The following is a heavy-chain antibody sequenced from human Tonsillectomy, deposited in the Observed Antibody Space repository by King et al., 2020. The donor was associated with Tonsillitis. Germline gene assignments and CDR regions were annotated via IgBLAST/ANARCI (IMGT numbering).Heavy chain of an antibody. Sequence: DVQLVESGGGLVQPGGSLRLSCAASGFTFSSYWMHWVRQAPGKGLVWVSRINSDGSSTSYADSVKGRFTISRDNAKNTLYLQMNSLRAEDTAVYYCAGEVPIYYYYMDVWGKGTTVTVSS. CDR1: GFTFSSYW. CDR3: AGEVPIYYYYMDV. V-gene: IGHV3-74*01. CDR2: INSDGSST. D-gene: IGHD1-1*01. J-gene: IGHJ6*03.